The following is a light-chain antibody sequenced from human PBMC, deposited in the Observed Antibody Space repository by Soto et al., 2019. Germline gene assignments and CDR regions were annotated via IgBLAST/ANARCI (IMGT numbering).Light chain of an antibody. J-gene: IGKJ1*01. Sequence: IRMTQSPSSLSASTGDRVTITCRSSQSISRYLNWYQQRPGTAPKVLIFGANSLQSGVPSRFSGSGSGTEFTLTISSLQPEDFATYYCQQNYGTPGTFGQGTKVDIK. CDR2: GAN. V-gene: IGKV1-39*01. CDR3: QQNYGTPGT. CDR1: QSISRY.